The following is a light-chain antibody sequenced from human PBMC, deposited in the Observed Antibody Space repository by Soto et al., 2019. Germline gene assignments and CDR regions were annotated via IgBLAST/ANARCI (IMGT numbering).Light chain of an antibody. V-gene: IGLV1-40*01. CDR2: GDT. J-gene: IGLJ2*01. Sequence: QSVLTQPPSVSGAPGQRITISCTGTSSNIGANYDVHWYQQLPGTAPKLLIYGDTNRPSGVPDRFSGSKSGTSASLAITGLQAEDEADYYCQSYDSALSVYVVFGGGIKLTVL. CDR3: QSYDSALSVYVV. CDR1: SSNIGANYD.